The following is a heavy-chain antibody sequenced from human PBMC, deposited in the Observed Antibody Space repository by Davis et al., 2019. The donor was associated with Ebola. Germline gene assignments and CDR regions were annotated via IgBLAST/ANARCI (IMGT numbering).Heavy chain of an antibody. J-gene: IGHJ6*02. CDR2: IIPIFGTA. CDR1: GGTFSSYA. Sequence: SVKVSCKASGGTFSSYAISWVRQAPGQGLEWMGGIIPIFGTANYAQKFQGRVTITADESTSTAYMELSSLRSEDTAVYYCARGAVFATLRDGMDVWGQGTTVTVSS. V-gene: IGHV1-69*13. D-gene: IGHD5-12*01. CDR3: ARGAVFATLRDGMDV.